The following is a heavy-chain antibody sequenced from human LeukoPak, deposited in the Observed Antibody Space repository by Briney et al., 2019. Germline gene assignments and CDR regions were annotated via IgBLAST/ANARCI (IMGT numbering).Heavy chain of an antibody. CDR2: ISGSGSST. CDR1: GFTSSSYA. Sequence: GGSLRLSCAASGFTSSSYAMSWVRQAPGKGLEWVSTISGSGSSTYYADSVKGRFTISRDNSKKTLYLQMNSLRAEDTAVYYCARGLFRFCSSGSCLSPFDYWGQGTLVTVSS. J-gene: IGHJ4*02. V-gene: IGHV3-23*01. CDR3: ARGLFRFCSSGSCLSPFDY. D-gene: IGHD2-15*01.